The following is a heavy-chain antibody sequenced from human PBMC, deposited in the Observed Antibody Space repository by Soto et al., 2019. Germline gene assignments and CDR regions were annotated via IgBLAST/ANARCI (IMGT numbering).Heavy chain of an antibody. Sequence: PSETLSLTCTVSGGSISSSSYYWGWIRQPPGKGLEWIGSIYYSGSTYYNPSLKSRVTISVDTSKNQFSLKLSSVTAADTAVYYCASPIPAYYYYMDVWGKGTTVTVSS. CDR1: GGSISSSSYY. J-gene: IGHJ6*03. CDR2: IYYSGST. CDR3: ASPIPAYYYYMDV. D-gene: IGHD2-2*01. V-gene: IGHV4-39*01.